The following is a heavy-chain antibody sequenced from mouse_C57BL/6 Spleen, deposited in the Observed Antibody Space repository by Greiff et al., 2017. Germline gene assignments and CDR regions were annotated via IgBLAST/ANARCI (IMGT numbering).Heavy chain of an antibody. Sequence: EVQLVESGGGLVQPGGSLKLSCAASGFTFSDYYMYWVRQTPEKRLEWVAYISNGGGSTYYPDTVKGRFTISRDIAKNTLYLQMSRLKSEDTAMYYCARHGTGTPMDYWGQGTSVTVSS. CDR1: GFTFSDYY. V-gene: IGHV5-12*01. J-gene: IGHJ4*01. CDR2: ISNGGGST. CDR3: ARHGTGTPMDY. D-gene: IGHD4-1*01.